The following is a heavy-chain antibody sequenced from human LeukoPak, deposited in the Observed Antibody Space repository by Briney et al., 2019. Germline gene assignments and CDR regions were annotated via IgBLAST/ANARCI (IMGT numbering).Heavy chain of an antibody. Sequence: KPSETVSLTCTVSGGSISRYYWSWIRQPPGKGLKWIGYIYYSGSTNYNPSLKSRVTISVDTSKNQFSLKVTSVTAANTAIYYCARHDSSGYKYWGQGTLVTVSS. V-gene: IGHV4-59*08. CDR3: ARHDSSGYKY. J-gene: IGHJ4*02. D-gene: IGHD3-22*01. CDR1: GGSISRYY. CDR2: IYYSGST.